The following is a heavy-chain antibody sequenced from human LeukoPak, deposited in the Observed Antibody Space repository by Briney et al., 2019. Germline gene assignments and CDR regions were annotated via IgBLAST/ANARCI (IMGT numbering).Heavy chain of an antibody. CDR3: AKDDEEDTGPDY. Sequence: SETLSLTCTVSGYSISSGYYWGWIRQPPGKGLEWIGSIYHSGSTYYNSSLKSRVTISVDTSKNQFSLKLSSVTAADTAVYYCAKDDEEDTGPDYWGQGTLVTVSS. CDR2: IYHSGST. V-gene: IGHV4-38-2*02. CDR1: GYSISSGYY. J-gene: IGHJ4*02.